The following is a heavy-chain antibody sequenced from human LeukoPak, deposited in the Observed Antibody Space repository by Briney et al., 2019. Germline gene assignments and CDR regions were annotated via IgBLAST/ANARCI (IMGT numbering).Heavy chain of an antibody. CDR3: ARDGFLGPVTAYLDY. CDR1: GFTFRRYA. CDR2: IKYDGSST. J-gene: IGHJ4*02. D-gene: IGHD5-24*01. V-gene: IGHV3-74*01. Sequence: GGSLRLSCAASGFTFRRYAMHWVRHVPGKGLVWVSRIKYDGSSTSYADSVKGRFSASRDNSNDTLYLQMNSLRVEDTAVYYCARDGFLGPVTAYLDYWGRGIPVTVSS.